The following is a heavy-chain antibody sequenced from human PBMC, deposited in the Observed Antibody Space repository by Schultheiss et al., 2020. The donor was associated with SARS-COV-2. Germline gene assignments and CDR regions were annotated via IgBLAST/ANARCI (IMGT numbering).Heavy chain of an antibody. CDR3: ARVLLWFGEFGVDY. J-gene: IGHJ4*02. Sequence: GESLKISCAASGFTFSSYEMNWVRQAPGKGLEWVSYISSSGSTIYYADSVKGRFTISRDNAKNSLYLQMNSLRAEDTAVYYCARVLLWFGEFGVDYWGQGTLVTVSS. V-gene: IGHV3-48*03. D-gene: IGHD3-10*01. CDR2: ISSSGSTI. CDR1: GFTFSSYE.